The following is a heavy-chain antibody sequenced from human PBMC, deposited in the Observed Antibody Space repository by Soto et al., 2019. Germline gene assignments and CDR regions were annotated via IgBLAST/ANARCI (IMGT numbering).Heavy chain of an antibody. Sequence: PSETLSLTCAVSGDSIISDKWWSWVRQAPGKGLEWIGEIHHGGSSKYNPSLKSRVIISVDRSKNQFSLNLTSVTDADTAVYYCARGESQQQRDYWGQGTLVTVSS. J-gene: IGHJ4*02. CDR2: IHHGGSS. CDR1: GDSIISDKW. D-gene: IGHD6-25*01. CDR3: ARGESQQQRDY. V-gene: IGHV4-4*02.